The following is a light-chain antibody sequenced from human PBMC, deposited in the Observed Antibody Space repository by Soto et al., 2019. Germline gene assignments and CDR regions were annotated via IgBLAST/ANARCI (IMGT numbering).Light chain of an antibody. Sequence: EIVLTQSPGTLSLSPGERATLSCRASQSVSRSYVAWYQQKPGQAPRLLIYGASSRATGIPDRFSGSGSGTDFPLTINRLEPEAVAVYYCQQYGSSSWTFGQGTKVEIK. V-gene: IGKV3-20*01. J-gene: IGKJ1*01. CDR3: QQYGSSSWT. CDR1: QSVSRSY. CDR2: GAS.